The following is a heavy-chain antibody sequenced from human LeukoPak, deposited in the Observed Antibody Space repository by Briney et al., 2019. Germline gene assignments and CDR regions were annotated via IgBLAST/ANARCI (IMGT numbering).Heavy chain of an antibody. J-gene: IGHJ6*03. V-gene: IGHV4-39*01. D-gene: IGHD3-9*01. CDR3: ARHDGLRYSRYYYYYMDV. Sequence: SETLSLTCTVSGGSISSSSYYWGWIRHPPGKGLEWIGSIYYSGSTYYNPSLKSRVTISVDTSKNQFSLKLSSVTAADTAVYYCARHDGLRYSRYYYYYMDVWGKGTTVTVSS. CDR2: IYYSGST. CDR1: GGSISSSSYY.